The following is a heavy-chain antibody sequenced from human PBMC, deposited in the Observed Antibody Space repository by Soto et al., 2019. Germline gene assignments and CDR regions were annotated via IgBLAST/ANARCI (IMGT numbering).Heavy chain of an antibody. Sequence: SEKVSCKASGGTFSSYAISWVRQAPGQGLEWMGGIIPIFGTANYAQKFQGRVTITADESTSTAYMELSSLRSEDTAVYYCARVPSGGRIAVAGNFDYWGQGTLVTVSS. D-gene: IGHD6-19*01. V-gene: IGHV1-69*13. J-gene: IGHJ4*02. CDR1: GGTFSSYA. CDR3: ARVPSGGRIAVAGNFDY. CDR2: IIPIFGTA.